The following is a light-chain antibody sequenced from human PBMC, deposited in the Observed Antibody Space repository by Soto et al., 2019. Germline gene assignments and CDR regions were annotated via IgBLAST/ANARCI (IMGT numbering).Light chain of an antibody. J-gene: IGKJ1*01. V-gene: IGKV3-20*01. Sequence: EIVLTQSPGTLSLSPGERATLSCRTSQSVTTSYLAWYQQKPGQAPRLLIYGTSNRATGIPDRFSGSGSATDFTLTISRLEPEDFAVYYCHQYGDSPQTFGQGTKADSK. CDR1: QSVTTSY. CDR2: GTS. CDR3: HQYGDSPQT.